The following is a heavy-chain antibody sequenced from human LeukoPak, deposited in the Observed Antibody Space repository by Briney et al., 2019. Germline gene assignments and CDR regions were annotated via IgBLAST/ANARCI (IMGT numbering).Heavy chain of an antibody. J-gene: IGHJ4*02. V-gene: IGHV4-39*07. CDR1: GGSISTSSHY. Sequence: SVTLSLTCSVSGGSISTSSHYWAWIRQPPGKGLEWIGTIYYSGSTYYNPSLKSGVTISVDTSKNQFSLKLSSVTAADTAVYYCARDVQYYYDSSGYYDYWGQGTLVTVSS. CDR2: IYYSGST. CDR3: ARDVQYYYDSSGYYDY. D-gene: IGHD3-22*01.